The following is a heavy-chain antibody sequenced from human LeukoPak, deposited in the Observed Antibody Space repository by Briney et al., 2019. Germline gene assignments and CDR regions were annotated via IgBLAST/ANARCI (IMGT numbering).Heavy chain of an antibody. CDR3: ARGRHGGRYSSSWSLPDY. D-gene: IGHD6-13*01. CDR1: GGSISSYY. Sequence: MTSETLSLTCTVSGGSISSYYWSWIRQPAGKGLEWIGRIYTSGSTNYNPSLKSRVTISVDTSKNQFSLKLSSVTAADTAVYYCARGRHGGRYSSSWSLPDYWGQGTLVTVSS. J-gene: IGHJ4*02. V-gene: IGHV4-4*07. CDR2: IYTSGST.